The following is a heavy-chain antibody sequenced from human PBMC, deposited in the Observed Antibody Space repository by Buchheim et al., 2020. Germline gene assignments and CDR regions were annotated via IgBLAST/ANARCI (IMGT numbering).Heavy chain of an antibody. D-gene: IGHD5-12*01. V-gene: IGHV3-23*01. CDR2: ISGSGGST. CDR1: GFTFSSYA. Sequence: EVQLLESGGGLVQPGGSLRLSCAASGFTFSSYAMSWVRQAPGKGLEWVSAISGSGGSTYYADSVKGRFTISRDNSKNTLYLQMNSLRAEDTAVYYCAKVGYSGYDHYDTFRLDYWGQGTL. J-gene: IGHJ4*02. CDR3: AKVGYSGYDHYDTFRLDY.